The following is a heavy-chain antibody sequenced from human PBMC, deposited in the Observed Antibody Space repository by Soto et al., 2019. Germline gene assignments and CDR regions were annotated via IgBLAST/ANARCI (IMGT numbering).Heavy chain of an antibody. V-gene: IGHV1-3*01. J-gene: IGHJ4*02. CDR1: GYTFNSYV. CDR2: INAGNGKT. D-gene: IGHD1-26*01. Sequence: QVRLVQSGAEVKKPGASVKVSCKASGYTFNSYVLHWVRQAPGQRLEWMGWINAGNGKTKYSQKLQGRLTFARDTSAGTAEMELRSLRSADTAVYYCAGGSFGGELHKGELEYWGQGPLVTVSS. CDR3: AGGSFGGELHKGELEY.